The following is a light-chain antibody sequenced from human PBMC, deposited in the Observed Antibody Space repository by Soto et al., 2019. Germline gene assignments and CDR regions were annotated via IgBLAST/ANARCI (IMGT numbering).Light chain of an antibody. V-gene: IGKV3-20*01. CDR2: GAS. J-gene: IGKJ5*01. CDR1: QNVGSRY. Sequence: ETGLTQSPGTLSLSPGERATLSCRASQNVGSRYLAWYQQKPGQAPRILIYGASSRATGIPDRFSGSGSGTDFTLTISRLDPEDFAVYYCQQYGSSGITFGQGTRLEIK. CDR3: QQYGSSGIT.